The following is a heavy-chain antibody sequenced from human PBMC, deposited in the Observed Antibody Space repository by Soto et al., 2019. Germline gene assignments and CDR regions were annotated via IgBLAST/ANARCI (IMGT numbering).Heavy chain of an antibody. J-gene: IGHJ6*01. Sequence: VGSLRLSCASSVCTFSSYAMHCVRHAPGKWLEWVAVISYDGSNKYYADSVKGRFAISRDYSKNTLYLQMNSLRAEDTAVYSCARGYCSSTSCYTNYYGMEGLAQRTTVIVSS. CDR2: ISYDGSNK. CDR1: VCTFSSYA. CDR3: ARGYCSSTSCYTNYYGMEG. D-gene: IGHD2-2*02. V-gene: IGHV3-30*09.